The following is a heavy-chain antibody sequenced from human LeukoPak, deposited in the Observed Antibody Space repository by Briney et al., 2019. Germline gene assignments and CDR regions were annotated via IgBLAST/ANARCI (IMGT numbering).Heavy chain of an antibody. CDR1: GFTFSSYG. CDR2: ISSSGSTI. CDR3: ARVYYSGSYPVDY. D-gene: IGHD1-26*01. V-gene: IGHV3-48*04. J-gene: IGHJ4*02. Sequence: PGGSLRLSCAASGFTFSSYGMHWVRQAPGKGLEWVSYISSSGSTIYYADSVKGRFTISRDNAKNSLYLQMNSLRAEDTAVYYCARVYYSGSYPVDYWGQGTLVTVSS.